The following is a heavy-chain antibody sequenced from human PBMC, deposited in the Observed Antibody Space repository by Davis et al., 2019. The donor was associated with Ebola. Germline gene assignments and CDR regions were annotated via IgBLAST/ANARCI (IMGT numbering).Heavy chain of an antibody. V-gene: IGHV1-2*02. CDR2: INPNSGGT. J-gene: IGHJ5*02. Sequence: ASVKVSCKASGYTFTGYYMHWVRQAPGQGLEWMGWINPNSGGTNYAQKFQGRVTMTRDTSISTAYMELSRLRSDDTAVYYCARVNGYDFWSAKPTPGPWGQGTLVTVSS. D-gene: IGHD3-3*01. CDR1: GYTFTGYY. CDR3: ARVNGYDFWSAKPTPGP.